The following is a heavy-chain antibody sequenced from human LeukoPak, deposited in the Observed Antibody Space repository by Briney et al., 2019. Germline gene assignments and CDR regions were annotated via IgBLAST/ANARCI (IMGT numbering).Heavy chain of an antibody. Sequence: GGSLRLSCAASGFTFSSYSMNWVRQAPGKGLEWVSSISSSSSYIYYADSVKGRFAISRDNAKNSLYLQMNSLGAEDTAVYYCARAGHSSSWYDWYFDLWGRGTLVTVSS. J-gene: IGHJ2*01. D-gene: IGHD6-13*01. CDR1: GFTFSSYS. V-gene: IGHV3-21*01. CDR3: ARAGHSSSWYDWYFDL. CDR2: ISSSSSYI.